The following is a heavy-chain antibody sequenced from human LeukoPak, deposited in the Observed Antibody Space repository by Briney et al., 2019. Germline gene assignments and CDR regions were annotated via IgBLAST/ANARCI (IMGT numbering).Heavy chain of an antibody. CDR2: IKQDGSEK. Sequence: PGGSLKPSCEEPGFTFSSYWRSWVRQDQGKGLEWVANIKQDGSEKYYVDSVKGRFTISRDNAKNSLYLQMNSLRAEDTAVYYCARGGRGWNDNDFDYWGQGTLVTVSS. J-gene: IGHJ4*02. V-gene: IGHV3-7*01. D-gene: IGHD1-1*01. CDR3: ARGGRGWNDNDFDY. CDR1: GFTFSSYW.